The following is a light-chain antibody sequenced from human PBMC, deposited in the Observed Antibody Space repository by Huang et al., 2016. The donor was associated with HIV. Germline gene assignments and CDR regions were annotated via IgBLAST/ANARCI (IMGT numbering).Light chain of an antibody. V-gene: IGKV1-27*01. CDR1: QAIYNY. Sequence: SSLSAFVGDRVTISCRASQAIYNYLAWYQKKPGKVPKLLIYAASTLQSGVPSRFGGGGSATDFSLTISSLQPEDVATYYCQKYDNAPLTFGGGTTVEIK. CDR3: QKYDNAPLT. J-gene: IGKJ4*01. CDR2: AAS.